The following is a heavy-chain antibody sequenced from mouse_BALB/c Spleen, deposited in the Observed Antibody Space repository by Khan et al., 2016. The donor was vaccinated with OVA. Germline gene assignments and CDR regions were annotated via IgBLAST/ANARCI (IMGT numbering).Heavy chain of an antibody. J-gene: IGHJ1*01. Sequence: VQLQQSGPELEKPGASVKISCKASGYSFTGYNMNWVKQSNGKSLEWIGNIDPHYGGLSYNQKFKGKATLSVDKSSSTAYMQFKSLTSEDSAVYYCARSTWYFDVWGAGTTVTVSS. V-gene: IGHV1-39*01. CDR1: GYSFTGYN. CDR2: IDPHYGGL. CDR3: ARSTWYFDV.